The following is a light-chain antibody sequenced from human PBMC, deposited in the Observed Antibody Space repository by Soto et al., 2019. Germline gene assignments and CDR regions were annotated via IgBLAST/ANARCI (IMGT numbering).Light chain of an antibody. J-gene: IGLJ1*01. CDR3: SSYTGSPALVV. CDR2: DVS. V-gene: IGLV2-14*03. Sequence: QSALTQPASVSGSPGQSITISCTGTSSDVGGYDYVSWYQQHPGKAPKLMIYDVSNRPSGVSNRFSGSKSGNTASLTISGLQAEDEADYYCSSYTGSPALVVFGAGTKLTVL. CDR1: SSDVGGYDY.